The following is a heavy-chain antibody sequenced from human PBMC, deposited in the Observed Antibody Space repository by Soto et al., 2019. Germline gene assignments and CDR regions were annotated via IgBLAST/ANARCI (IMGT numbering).Heavy chain of an antibody. J-gene: IGHJ5*02. V-gene: IGHV4-34*01. CDR3: ARGRLIVVVPAASNNWFDP. CDR2: INHSGST. D-gene: IGHD2-2*01. CDR1: GGSFSGYY. Sequence: QVQLQQWGAGLLKPSETLSLTCAVYGGSFSGYYWSWIRQPPGKGLEWIGEINHSGSTNYNPSLKSRVTISVDTSKNQFSLKLSSVTAADTAVYYCARGRLIVVVPAASNNWFDPWGQGTLVTVSS.